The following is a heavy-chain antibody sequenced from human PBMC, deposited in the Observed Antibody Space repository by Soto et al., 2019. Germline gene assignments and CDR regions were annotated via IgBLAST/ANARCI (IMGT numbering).Heavy chain of an antibody. CDR1: GYTFTAYH. D-gene: IGHD5-12*01. Sequence: QVQLMQSGPEIKNPGASVRVSCAASGYTFTAYHIHWVRQAPGQGLEWMGWIDPNNGNTNYAQTFRGRVFMARDTSITTVYMNLSGVTSGDTAVYFCVRNPLKAWLVEDAFDVWGQGTMVTVSS. CDR3: VRNPLKAWLVEDAFDV. V-gene: IGHV1-2*02. CDR2: IDPNNGNT. J-gene: IGHJ3*01.